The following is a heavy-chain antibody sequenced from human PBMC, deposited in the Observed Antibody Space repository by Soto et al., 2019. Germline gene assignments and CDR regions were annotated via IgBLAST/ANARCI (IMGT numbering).Heavy chain of an antibody. J-gene: IGHJ4*02. CDR1: GFTFSSYA. V-gene: IGHV3-23*01. CDR2: ISGSGGST. D-gene: IGHD6-13*01. Sequence: AGGSLRLSCAASGFTFSSYAMSWVRQAPGKGLEWVSAISGSGGSTYYADSVKGRFTISRDNSKNTLYLQMNSLRAEDTAVYYCAKTRGYSSSWYPDQYYFDYWGQGTLVTVSS. CDR3: AKTRGYSSSWYPDQYYFDY.